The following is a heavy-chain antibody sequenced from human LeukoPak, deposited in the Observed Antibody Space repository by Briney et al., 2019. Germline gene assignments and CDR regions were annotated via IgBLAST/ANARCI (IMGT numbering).Heavy chain of an antibody. CDR1: GGSISSYY. D-gene: IGHD7-27*01. CDR2: MYYSGST. J-gene: IGHJ5*02. V-gene: IGHV4-59*01. CDR3: ARQSSGNWGYNWFDP. Sequence: SETLSLTCTVSGGSISSYYWSWIRQPPGKGLEWIGYMYYSGSTNYNPSLKSRVTISVDTSKNQFSLKLSSVTAADTAVYYCARQSSGNWGYNWFDPWGQGILVTVSS.